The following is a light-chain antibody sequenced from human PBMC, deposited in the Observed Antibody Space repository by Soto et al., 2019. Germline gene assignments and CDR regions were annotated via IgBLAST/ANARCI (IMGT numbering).Light chain of an antibody. J-gene: IGKJ5*01. CDR1: QSVSSN. V-gene: IGKV3D-15*01. CDR2: DAS. Sequence: EIVMTQSPATLSVSPGERATLXXRASQSVSSNLAWHQQKPGQPPRXLMYDASTRATGIPARFSGSGSGTEFTLTISSLQSEDFAVYYCQQYHNWPITFGQGTRLEIK. CDR3: QQYHNWPIT.